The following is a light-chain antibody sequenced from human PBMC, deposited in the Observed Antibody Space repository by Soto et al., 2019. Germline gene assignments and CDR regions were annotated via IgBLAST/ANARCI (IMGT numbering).Light chain of an antibody. CDR2: STN. CDR1: SGSVSTSYY. V-gene: IGLV8-61*01. J-gene: IGLJ3*02. CDR3: VLYMGSGIWV. Sequence: QTVVTQEPSFSVSPGRTVTLTCGLSSGSVSTSYYPIWYQQTPGQAPRTLIYSTNTRSSGVPDRLSGSILGNKAALTITGAQADDESDYYCVLYMGSGIWVFGGGTQLTVL.